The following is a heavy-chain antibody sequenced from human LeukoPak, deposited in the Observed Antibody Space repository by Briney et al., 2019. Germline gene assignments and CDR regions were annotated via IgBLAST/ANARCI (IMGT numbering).Heavy chain of an antibody. CDR1: GYSISSGYY. Sequence: PSETLSLTCAVSGYSISSGYYWGGIRQPPGKGLEWIGSIYHSGSTYYNPSLKSRVTISVDTSKNHFSLKLSSVTAADTAVYYCARRYYDFWSGYYTFFDYWGQGTLVTVS. J-gene: IGHJ4*02. CDR2: IYHSGST. V-gene: IGHV4-38-2*01. D-gene: IGHD3-3*01. CDR3: ARRYYDFWSGYYTFFDY.